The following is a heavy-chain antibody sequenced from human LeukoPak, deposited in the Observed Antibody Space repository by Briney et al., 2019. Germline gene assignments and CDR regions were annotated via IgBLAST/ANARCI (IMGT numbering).Heavy chain of an antibody. D-gene: IGHD6-13*01. V-gene: IGHV3-74*01. Sequence: GGSLRLSCAASGFTFSSYWMHWVRQAPGKGLVWVSRIDSDGSSTSYADSVKGRFTISRDNAKNTLYLQMNSLRAEDTAVYYCARRTVVGTLDYWGQGTLVTVSS. CDR1: GFTFSSYW. J-gene: IGHJ4*02. CDR2: IDSDGSST. CDR3: ARRTVVGTLDY.